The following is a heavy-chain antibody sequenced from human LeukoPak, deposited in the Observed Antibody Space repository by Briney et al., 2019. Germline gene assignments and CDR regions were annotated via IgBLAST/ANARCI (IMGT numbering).Heavy chain of an antibody. J-gene: IGHJ5*02. CDR1: GYTFTGYY. CDR2: INPNSGGT. CDR3: ARGGPVVHAIIYNWFDP. Sequence: VASVKVSCKASGYTFTGYYMHWVRQAPGQGLEWMGRINPNSGGTNYAQKFQGRVTMTRDTSISTAYMELSRLRSDDTAVCYCARGGPVVHAIIYNWFDPWGQGTLVTVSS. V-gene: IGHV1-2*06. D-gene: IGHD2-2*01.